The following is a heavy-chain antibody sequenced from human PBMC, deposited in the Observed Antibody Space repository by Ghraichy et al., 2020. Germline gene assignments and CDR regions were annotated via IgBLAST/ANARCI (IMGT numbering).Heavy chain of an antibody. CDR3: ARMLSGYSYLFDY. J-gene: IGHJ4*02. CDR1: GGSISSYY. D-gene: IGHD5-18*01. V-gene: IGHV4-59*08. Sequence: EALNISCTVSGGSISSYYWSWIRQPPGKGLEWIGYIYYSGSTNYNPSLKSRVTISVDTSKNQFSLKLSSVTAADTAVYYCARMLSGYSYLFDYWGQGTLVTVSS. CDR2: IYYSGST.